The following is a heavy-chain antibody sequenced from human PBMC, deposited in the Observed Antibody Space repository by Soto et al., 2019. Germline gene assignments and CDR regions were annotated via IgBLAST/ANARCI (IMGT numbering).Heavy chain of an antibody. Sequence: VQLVESGGGLVKPGGSLRLSCAASGFTFSSYALTWVRQAPGKGLEWVSVIGASGSSTFHADSVKGRFTISRDNSTNTLFLQMNSLRAEDTAVYYCAKVVDYDSTGYYSHLDHWGQGTLVTVSS. V-gene: IGHV3-23*04. CDR2: IGASGSST. CDR1: GFTFSSYA. D-gene: IGHD3-22*01. CDR3: AKVVDYDSTGYYSHLDH. J-gene: IGHJ4*02.